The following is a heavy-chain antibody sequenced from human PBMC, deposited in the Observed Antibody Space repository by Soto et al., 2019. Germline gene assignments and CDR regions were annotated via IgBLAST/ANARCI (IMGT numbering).Heavy chain of an antibody. CDR3: AKLVIVYCSGNTCDDY. CDR1: GFTFSYG. CDR2: ISYDSSNK. J-gene: IGHJ4*02. Sequence: VQLLESGGGLIQPGGSLRLSCAASGFTFSYGIHWLRQAPGKGLEWVAYISYDSSNKFYGDSVKGRFTISRDNSKNTHFLQMNSLRAEDTAVYYCAKLVIVYCSGNTCDDYWGQGTLVAVSS. V-gene: IGHV3-30*18. D-gene: IGHD2-15*01.